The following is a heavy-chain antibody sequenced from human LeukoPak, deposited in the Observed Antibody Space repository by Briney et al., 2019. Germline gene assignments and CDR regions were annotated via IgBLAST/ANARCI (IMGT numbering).Heavy chain of an antibody. V-gene: IGHV3-33*08. CDR3: ARDPGYSSGWDFDY. CDR1: GFTFDDYA. Sequence: PGRSLRLSCAASGFTFDDYAMHWVRQAPGKGLEWVAVIWYDESKKYYSDSVKGRFTISRDNSKNTLYLQMNNLRAEDTAVYYCARDPGYSSGWDFDYWGQGILVTVPS. J-gene: IGHJ4*02. CDR2: IWYDESKK. D-gene: IGHD6-19*01.